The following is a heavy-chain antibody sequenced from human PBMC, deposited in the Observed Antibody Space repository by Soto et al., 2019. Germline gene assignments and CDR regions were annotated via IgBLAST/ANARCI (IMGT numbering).Heavy chain of an antibody. CDR2: IYNSGST. V-gene: IGHV4-30-4*01. CDR1: GGSISSGDYY. CDR3: ARGPDGDKVDY. J-gene: IGHJ4*02. Sequence: QVQLQESGPGLVEPSQTLSLTCTVSGGSISSGDYYWSWIRQPPGKGLEWIGHIYNSGSTYRNPSLQRRVTISVDTSKTQFSLKLSSVTAADTAVYYCARGPDGDKVDYWGQGTLVTVSS. D-gene: IGHD7-27*01.